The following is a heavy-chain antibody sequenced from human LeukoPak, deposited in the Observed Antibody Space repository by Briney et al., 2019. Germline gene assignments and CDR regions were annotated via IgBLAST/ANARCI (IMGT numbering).Heavy chain of an antibody. CDR1: GGSISSGGYY. Sequence: SQTLSLTCTVSGGSISSGGYYWSWIRQHPGKGLEWIGYIYYSGSTYYNPSLKSRVTISVDTSKNHFSLKLSSVTAADTAVYYCARTPDNHYYYMGVWGKGTTVTVSS. D-gene: IGHD3-22*01. CDR3: ARTPDNHYYYMGV. V-gene: IGHV4-31*03. CDR2: IYYSGST. J-gene: IGHJ6*03.